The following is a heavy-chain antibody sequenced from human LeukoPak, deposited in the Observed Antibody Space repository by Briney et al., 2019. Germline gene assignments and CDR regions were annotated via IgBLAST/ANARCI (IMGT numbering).Heavy chain of an antibody. Sequence: GGSLRLSCAPSGFTFSSYGMHWVRQAPGKGLEWVAVISYDGSNKYYADSVKGRFTISRDNSKNTLYLQMNSLRAEDTAVYYCAKSANYYYGMDVWGQGTTVTVSS. V-gene: IGHV3-30*18. J-gene: IGHJ6*02. CDR1: GFTFSSYG. CDR2: ISYDGSNK. CDR3: AKSANYYYGMDV.